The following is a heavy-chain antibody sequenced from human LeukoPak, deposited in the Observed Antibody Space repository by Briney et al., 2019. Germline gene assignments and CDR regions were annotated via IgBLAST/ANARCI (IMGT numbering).Heavy chain of an antibody. V-gene: IGHV3-7*04. CDR3: ARGDAFSGDH. J-gene: IGHJ4*02. CDR2: IHPEGNEK. Sequence: GGSLRLSCAVSGFSFTNFWMNWVRQAPGRGLEWVANIHPEGNEKYHVESVKGRFTISRDNTKNLLFLQMSGLRVEDTAVYYCARGDAFSGDHWGQGTLVTVSS. CDR1: GFSFTNFW.